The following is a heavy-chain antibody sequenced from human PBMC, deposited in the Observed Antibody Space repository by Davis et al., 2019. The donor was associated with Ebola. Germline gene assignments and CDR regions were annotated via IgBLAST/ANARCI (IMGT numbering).Heavy chain of an antibody. CDR2: ISSSSSYI. V-gene: IGHV3-21*01. CDR1: GFTFSSYN. CDR3: ARDPGSSSRYYYYGMDV. Sequence: GESLKISCAASGFTFSSYNMHWVRQAPGKGLEWVSSISSSSSYIYYADSVKGRFTISRDNAKNSLYLQMNSLRAEDTAVYYCARDPGSSSRYYYYGMDVWGQGTTVTVSS. D-gene: IGHD6-6*01. J-gene: IGHJ6*02.